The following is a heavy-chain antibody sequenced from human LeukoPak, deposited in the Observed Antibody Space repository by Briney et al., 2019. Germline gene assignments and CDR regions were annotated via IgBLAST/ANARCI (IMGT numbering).Heavy chain of an antibody. V-gene: IGHV4-61*02. CDR3: ARDLSPLFDY. CDR1: GGSISSGSYY. CDR2: IYTSGST. J-gene: IGHJ4*02. Sequence: SETLSLTCTVSGGSISSGSYYWSWIRQPAGKGLEWIGRIYTSGSTYYNPSLKSRVTISVDTSKNQFSLKLSSVTAADTAVYYCARDLSPLFDYWGQGTLVTVSS.